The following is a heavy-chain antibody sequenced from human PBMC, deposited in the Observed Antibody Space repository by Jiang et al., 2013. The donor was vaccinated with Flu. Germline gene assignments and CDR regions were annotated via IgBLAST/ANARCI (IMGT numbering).Heavy chain of an antibody. CDR2: IYYSGST. CDR3: ARAKYDYVWGSYRLPPHFDY. J-gene: IGHJ4*02. Sequence: KPSETLSLTCTVSGGSISSYYWSWIRQPPGKGLEWIGYIYYSGSTNYNPSLKSRVTISVDTSKNQFSLKLSSVTAADTAVYYCARAKYDYVWGSYRLPPHFDYWGQGTLVTVSS. CDR1: GGSISSYY. V-gene: IGHV4-59*01. D-gene: IGHD3-16*02.